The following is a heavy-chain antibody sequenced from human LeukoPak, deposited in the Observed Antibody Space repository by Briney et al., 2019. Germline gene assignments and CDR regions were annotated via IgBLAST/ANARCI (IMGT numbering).Heavy chain of an antibody. CDR3: ARSGGCSSTSCRGAFDI. CDR1: GGSISSYY. CDR2: IYTSGST. J-gene: IGHJ3*02. V-gene: IGHV4-4*07. D-gene: IGHD2-2*01. Sequence: SETLSLTCTVSGGSISSYYWSWIRQPAGKGLEWIGRIYTSGSTNYNPSLKSRVTMSVDTSKNQFSLKLSSVTAADTAVYYCARSGGCSSTSCRGAFDIWGQGTMVTVSS.